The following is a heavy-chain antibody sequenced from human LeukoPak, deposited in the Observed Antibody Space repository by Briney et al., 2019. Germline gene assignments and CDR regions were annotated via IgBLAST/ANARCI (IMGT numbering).Heavy chain of an antibody. Sequence: SQTLSLTCTVSGGSISSGGYYWSWIRQHPGRGLEWIGYIYYSGSTYFNPSLKSRVTISADMSKNQFSLTLSSVTAADTAVYYCARARSAAGNFDYWGQGTLVTVSS. CDR3: ARARSAAGNFDY. V-gene: IGHV4-31*03. J-gene: IGHJ4*02. D-gene: IGHD6-13*01. CDR2: IYYSGST. CDR1: GGSISSGGYY.